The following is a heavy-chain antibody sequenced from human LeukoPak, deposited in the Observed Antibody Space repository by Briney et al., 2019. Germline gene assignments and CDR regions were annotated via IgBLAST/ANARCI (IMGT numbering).Heavy chain of an antibody. J-gene: IGHJ6*02. Sequence: GGSLRLSCAASGFTFSSYWMHWVRQAPGKGLEWVSYISSSGSTIYYADSVKGRFTISRDNAKNSLYLQMNSLRAEDTAVYYCARPHCSSTSCYGYGMDVWGQGTTVTVSS. CDR1: GFTFSSYW. CDR2: ISSSGSTI. CDR3: ARPHCSSTSCYGYGMDV. V-gene: IGHV3-48*04. D-gene: IGHD2-2*01.